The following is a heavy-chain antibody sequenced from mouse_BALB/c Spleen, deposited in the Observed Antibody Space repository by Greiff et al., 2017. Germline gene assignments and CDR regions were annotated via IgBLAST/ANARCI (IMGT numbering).Heavy chain of an antibody. CDR2: ISSGGSYT. V-gene: IGHV5-9-3*01. Sequence: EVQRVESGGGLVKPGGSLKLSCAASGFTFSSYAMSWVRQTPEKRLEWVATISSGGSYTYYPDSVKGRFTISRDNAKNTLYLQMSSLRSEDTAMYYCARRSYGSSYDWYLDVWGAGTTVTVSS. D-gene: IGHD1-1*01. J-gene: IGHJ1*01. CDR1: GFTFSSYA. CDR3: ARRSYGSSYDWYLDV.